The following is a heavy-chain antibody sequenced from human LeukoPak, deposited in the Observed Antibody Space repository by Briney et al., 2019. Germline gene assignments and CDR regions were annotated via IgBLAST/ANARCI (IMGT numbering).Heavy chain of an antibody. Sequence: PSETLSLTCTVSGGSISSSSYYWGWIHQPPGRGLEWIGSIYYSGSTYYNPSLKSRVTILVDTSKNQFSLKLSSVTAADTAVYYCARDRRGTSGYYYYYMDVWGKGTTVTVSS. D-gene: IGHD1-1*01. CDR2: IYYSGST. J-gene: IGHJ6*03. CDR1: GGSISSSSYY. CDR3: ARDRRGTSGYYYYYMDV. V-gene: IGHV4-39*07.